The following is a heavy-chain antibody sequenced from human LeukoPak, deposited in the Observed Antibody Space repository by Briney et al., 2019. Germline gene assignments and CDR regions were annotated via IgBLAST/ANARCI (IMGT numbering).Heavy chain of an antibody. CDR3: AKDLVVVPAAPIGFAFDI. D-gene: IGHD2-2*01. J-gene: IGHJ3*02. CDR2: ISYDGSNK. Sequence: PGGSLRLSCAASGFTFSSYGMHWVRQAPGKGLEWVAVISYDGSNKYYADSVKGRFTISRDNSKNTLYLQMNSLRAEDTAVYYCAKDLVVVPAAPIGFAFDIWGQGTMVTVSS. V-gene: IGHV3-30*18. CDR1: GFTFSSYG.